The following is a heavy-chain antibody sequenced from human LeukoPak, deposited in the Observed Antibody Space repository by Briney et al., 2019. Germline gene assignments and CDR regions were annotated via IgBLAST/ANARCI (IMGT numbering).Heavy chain of an antibody. CDR1: GYTFTNYA. CDR3: ARSYSSSWYTTGGY. Sequence: ASVKVSCKASGYTFTNYAMNWVRQAPGQGLEWMGWINTNTGNPTYAQGFTGRFVFSLDTSVSTAYLQISSLKAEDTALYYCARSYSSSWYTTGGYWGQGTLVTVSS. D-gene: IGHD6-13*01. V-gene: IGHV7-4-1*02. J-gene: IGHJ4*02. CDR2: INTNTGNP.